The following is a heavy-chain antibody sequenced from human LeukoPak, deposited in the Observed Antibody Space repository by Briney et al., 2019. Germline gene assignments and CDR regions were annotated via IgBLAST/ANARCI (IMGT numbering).Heavy chain of an antibody. CDR3: ARDRGFGQADV. J-gene: IGHJ6*04. Sequence: GGSLTLSCAASGFTFSGYWMSWLRQAPGKGLEWVANIKQDGGEKYYVDSVKGRFAISRDNAKNSLYLQMNSLRAEDTAVYYCARDRGFGQADVWGKGTTVTVSS. D-gene: IGHD3-10*01. CDR1: GFTFSGYW. V-gene: IGHV3-7*01. CDR2: IKQDGGEK.